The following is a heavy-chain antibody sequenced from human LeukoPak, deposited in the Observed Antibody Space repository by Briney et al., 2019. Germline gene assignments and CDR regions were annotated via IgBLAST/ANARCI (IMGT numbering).Heavy chain of an antibody. D-gene: IGHD5-18*01. CDR3: AKSRIQLWSHFDY. CDR1: GFTFDDYA. Sequence: GGSLRLSCAASGFTFDDYAMLWVRQAPGKGLEWVSGISWNSGSIGYADSVKGRFTISRDNAKNSLYLQMNSLRAEDTALYYCAKSRIQLWSHFDYWGQGTLVTVSS. J-gene: IGHJ4*02. CDR2: ISWNSGSI. V-gene: IGHV3-9*01.